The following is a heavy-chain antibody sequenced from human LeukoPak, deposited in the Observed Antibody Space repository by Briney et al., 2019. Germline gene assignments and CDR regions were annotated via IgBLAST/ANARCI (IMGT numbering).Heavy chain of an antibody. CDR2: IYYSGST. CDR3: ASSTLGTVTTFDY. V-gene: IGHV4-30-4*01. Sequence: SETRSLTCTVSGGSISSGDYYWSWIRQPPGKGLEWIGYIYYSGSTYYNPSLKSRVTISVDTSKNQFSLKLSSVTAADTAVYYCASSTLGTVTTFDYWGQGTLVTVSS. J-gene: IGHJ4*02. CDR1: GGSISSGDYY. D-gene: IGHD4-17*01.